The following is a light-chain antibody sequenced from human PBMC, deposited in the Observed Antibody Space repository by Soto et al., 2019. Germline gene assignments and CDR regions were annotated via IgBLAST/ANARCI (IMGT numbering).Light chain of an antibody. CDR3: GMWDSSLSDARVL. V-gene: IGLV1-51*01. CDR1: SSNIGNNY. J-gene: IGLJ2*01. Sequence: QSVLTQPPSVSAAPGQKVTISCSGSSSNIGNNYVSWYQQLPGTAPKLLIYDNNKRPSGIPDRFSGSKSGTSATLGITGLQTGDEADYYCGMWDSSLSDARVLFGGGTKRTVL. CDR2: DNN.